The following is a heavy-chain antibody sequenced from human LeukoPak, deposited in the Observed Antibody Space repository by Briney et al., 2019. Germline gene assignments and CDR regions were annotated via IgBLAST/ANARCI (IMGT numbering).Heavy chain of an antibody. V-gene: IGHV4-34*01. Sequence: PSETLSLTCAVYGGSFSGYYWGWVHQPPGMGLEWIGEVNLSGVTNYNPSLKSRITMSLDTSKNHFSLKLRSVTAADTAVYYCARPVGGWFDPWGQGTLVTVSS. CDR1: GGSFSGYY. D-gene: IGHD3-16*01. CDR3: ARPVGGWFDP. J-gene: IGHJ5*02. CDR2: VNLSGVT.